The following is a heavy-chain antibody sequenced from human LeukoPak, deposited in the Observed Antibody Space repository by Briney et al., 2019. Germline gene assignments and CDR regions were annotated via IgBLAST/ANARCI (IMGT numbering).Heavy chain of an antibody. CDR3: AKSNVEWEPTPFDY. Sequence: GGSLRLSCAASGFTFSSYGMHWVRQAPGKGLEWVAVISYDGSNKYYADSVKGRFTISRDNSKNTLYLQMNSLRAEDTTVYYCAKSNVEWEPTPFDYWGQGTLVTVSS. V-gene: IGHV3-30*18. D-gene: IGHD1-26*01. CDR1: GFTFSSYG. J-gene: IGHJ4*02. CDR2: ISYDGSNK.